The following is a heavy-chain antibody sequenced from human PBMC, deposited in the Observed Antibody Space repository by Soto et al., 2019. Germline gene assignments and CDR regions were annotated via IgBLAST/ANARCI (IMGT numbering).Heavy chain of an antibody. CDR1: GGSFSSYY. CDR2: IYYSGST. V-gene: IGHV4-59*01. J-gene: IGHJ5*02. CDR3: ARAGYDFWSGYSPPNWFDP. Sequence: SETLSLTCAVYGGSFSSYYWSWIRQPPGKGLEWIGYIYYSGSTNYNPSLKSRVTISVDTSKNQFSLKLSSVTAADTAVYYCARAGYDFWSGYSPPNWFDPWGQGTLVTVSS. D-gene: IGHD3-3*01.